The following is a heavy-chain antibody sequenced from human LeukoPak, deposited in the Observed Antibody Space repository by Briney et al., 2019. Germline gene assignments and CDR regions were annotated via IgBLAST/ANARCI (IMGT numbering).Heavy chain of an antibody. CDR2: IYYSGST. Sequence: SETLSLTCTVSGGSISSGGYYWSWIRQHPGKGLEWIGYIYYSGSTYYNPSLKSRVTISVDTSKNQFPLKLSSVTAADTAVYYCARRPHYSYLDYWGQGTLVTVSS. D-gene: IGHD4-11*01. J-gene: IGHJ4*02. CDR1: GGSISSGGYY. CDR3: ARRPHYSYLDY. V-gene: IGHV4-31*03.